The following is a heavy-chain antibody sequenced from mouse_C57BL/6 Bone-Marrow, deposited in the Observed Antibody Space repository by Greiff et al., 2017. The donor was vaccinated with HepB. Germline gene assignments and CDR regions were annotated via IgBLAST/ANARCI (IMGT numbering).Heavy chain of an antibody. V-gene: IGHV1-26*01. J-gene: IGHJ3*01. D-gene: IGHD3-2*02. CDR3: ARRGWRGSSGYGRAWFAY. CDR1: GYTFTDYY. Sequence: EVQLQQSGPELVKPGASVKISCKASGYTFTDYYMNWVKQSHGKSLEWIGDINPNNGGTSYNQKFKGKATLTVDKSSSTAYMELRSLTSEDSAVYYCARRGWRGSSGYGRAWFAYWGQGTLVTVSA. CDR2: INPNNGGT.